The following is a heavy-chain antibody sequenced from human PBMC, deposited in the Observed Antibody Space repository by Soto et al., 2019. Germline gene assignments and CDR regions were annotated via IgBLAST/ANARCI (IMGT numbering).Heavy chain of an antibody. J-gene: IGHJ4*02. Sequence: SETLSLTFTVSGGSISSGGYYWSWIRQHPGKGLEWIGYIYYSGSTYYNPSLKSRVTISVDTSKNQFSLKLSAVTAADTAVYYCARAHTAMDPFDYWGQGTLVTVSS. D-gene: IGHD5-18*01. V-gene: IGHV4-31*03. CDR1: GGSISSGGYY. CDR2: IYYSGST. CDR3: ARAHTAMDPFDY.